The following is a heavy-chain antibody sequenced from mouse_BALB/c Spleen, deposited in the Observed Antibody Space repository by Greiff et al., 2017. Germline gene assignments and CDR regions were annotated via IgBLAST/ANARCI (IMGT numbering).Heavy chain of an antibody. Sequence: EVQVVESGGGLVKPGGSLKLSCAASGFTFSSYAMSWVRQTPEKRLEWDASISSGGSTYYPDSVKGRFTISRDNARNILYLQMSSLRSEDTAMYYCARTPLYHYYAMDYWGQGTSVTVSS. CDR2: ISSGGST. CDR1: GFTFSSYA. CDR3: ARTPLYHYYAMDY. V-gene: IGHV5-6-5*01. J-gene: IGHJ4*01.